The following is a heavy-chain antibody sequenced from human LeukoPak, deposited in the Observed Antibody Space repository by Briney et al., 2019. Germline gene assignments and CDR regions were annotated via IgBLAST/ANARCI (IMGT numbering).Heavy chain of an antibody. CDR1: GFTFSSYD. J-gene: IGHJ4*02. Sequence: GGSLRLSCAASGFTFSSYDMHWVRQAPGKGLEWVAFISYDGSNKYYADSVKGRFTISRDTSKNTLYLQMNSLRAEDTAVYFCARGRSFDYWGQGTLVTVSS. V-gene: IGHV3-30-3*01. CDR2: ISYDGSNK. CDR3: ARGRSFDY.